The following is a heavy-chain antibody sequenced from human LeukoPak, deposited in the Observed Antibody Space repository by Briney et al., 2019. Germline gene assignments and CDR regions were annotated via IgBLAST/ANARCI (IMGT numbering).Heavy chain of an antibody. D-gene: IGHD2-15*01. Sequence: GASVKVSCKASGYTFTSYDINWVRQATGQGLEWMGWMNPNSGNTGYAQKFQGRVTMTRSTSINTAYMELSGLRSEDTAVYYCARGTRYCSDASCFNYWGQGTLVTVSS. J-gene: IGHJ4*02. CDR2: MNPNSGNT. CDR1: GYTFTSYD. CDR3: ARGTRYCSDASCFNY. V-gene: IGHV1-8*01.